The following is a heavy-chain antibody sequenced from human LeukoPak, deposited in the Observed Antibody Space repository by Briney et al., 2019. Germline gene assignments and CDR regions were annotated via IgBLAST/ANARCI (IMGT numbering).Heavy chain of an antibody. J-gene: IGHJ6*03. D-gene: IGHD3-10*01. V-gene: IGHV1-3*03. CDR3: ARGGRVTMLRPSRYYRYYYMDV. Sequence: ASVKVSCKASGYTFTSYAMHWVRQAPGQRLEWMGWINAGNGNTKYSQEFQGRVTITRDTSASTAYMELSSLRSEDMAVYYCARGGRVTMLRPSRYYRYYYMDVWGKGTTVTISS. CDR1: GYTFTSYA. CDR2: INAGNGNT.